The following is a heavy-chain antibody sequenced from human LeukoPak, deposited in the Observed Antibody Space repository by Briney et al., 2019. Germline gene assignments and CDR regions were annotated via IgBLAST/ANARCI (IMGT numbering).Heavy chain of an antibody. Sequence: SGGSLRLSCAASGFTFSSYAMSWVRQAPGKGLEWVSAISGSGGSTYYADSVKGRFTISRDNAKNSLYLQMNSLRAEDTAVYYCAREGGSGYYWRDGWGYFFDSWGQGTLVTVSS. V-gene: IGHV3-23*01. CDR1: GFTFSSYA. D-gene: IGHD3-22*01. CDR3: AREGGSGYYWRDGWGYFFDS. CDR2: ISGSGGST. J-gene: IGHJ4*02.